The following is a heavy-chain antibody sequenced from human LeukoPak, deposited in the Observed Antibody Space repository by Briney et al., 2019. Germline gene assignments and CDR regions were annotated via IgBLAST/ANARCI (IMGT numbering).Heavy chain of an antibody. CDR3: ARDQGSLTRSWYTGY. J-gene: IGHJ4*02. Sequence: ASVKVSCKASGYTFTGYYMHWVRQAPGQGLEWMGRINPNSGGTNYARKFQGRVTMTRDTSISTAYMELSRLRSDDTAVYYCARDQGSLTRSWYTGYWGQGTQVTVSS. CDR1: GYTFTGYY. D-gene: IGHD6-13*01. V-gene: IGHV1-2*06. CDR2: INPNSGGT.